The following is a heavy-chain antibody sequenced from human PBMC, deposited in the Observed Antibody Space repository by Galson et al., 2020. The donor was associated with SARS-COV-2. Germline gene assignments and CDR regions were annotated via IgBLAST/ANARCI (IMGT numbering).Heavy chain of an antibody. D-gene: IGHD3-3*01. CDR3: ARHARITIFGVVTTRSYFDY. CDR2: IYYSGST. CDR1: GGSISSSSYY. Sequence: SETLSLTCTVSGGSISSSSYYWGWIRQPPGKGLEWIGSIYYSGSTYYNPSLKSRVTISVDTSKNQFSLKLSSVTAADTAVYYCARHARITIFGVVTTRSYFDYLCQGTLVTVSS. V-gene: IGHV4-39*01. J-gene: IGHJ4*02.